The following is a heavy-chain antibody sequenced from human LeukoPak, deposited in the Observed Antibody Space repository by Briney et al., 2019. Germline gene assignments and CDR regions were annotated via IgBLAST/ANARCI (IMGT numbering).Heavy chain of an antibody. V-gene: IGHV4-34*01. Sequence: SETLSLTCAVYGGSFSGYCWSWIRQPPGKGLEWIGEINHSGSTNYNPSLKSRVTISVDTSKNQFSLKLSSVTAADTAVYYCARGREQWLVYNWFDPWGQGTLVTVSS. D-gene: IGHD6-19*01. CDR3: ARGREQWLVYNWFDP. CDR1: GGSFSGYC. J-gene: IGHJ5*02. CDR2: INHSGST.